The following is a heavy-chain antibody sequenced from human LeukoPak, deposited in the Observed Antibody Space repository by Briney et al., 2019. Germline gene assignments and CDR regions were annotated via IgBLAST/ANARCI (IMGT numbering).Heavy chain of an antibody. CDR1: GFTFSTYA. D-gene: IGHD3-22*01. V-gene: IGHV3-23*01. CDR3: AKDAYSHLIVDS. CDR2: IGGSDGRT. Sequence: GGSLRLSCAASGFTFSTYAMSWVRQAPGKGLEWVSLIGGSDGRTRYADSVKGRFTISRDNSKNTLYLQMNSLRAEDTAVYYCAKDAYSHLIVDSWGQGTLVTVSS. J-gene: IGHJ5*02.